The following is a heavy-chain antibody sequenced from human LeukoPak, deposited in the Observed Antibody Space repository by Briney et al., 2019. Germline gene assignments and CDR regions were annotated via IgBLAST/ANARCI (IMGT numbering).Heavy chain of an antibody. J-gene: IGHJ4*02. Sequence: GGSLRLSCTASGFTFGDYAMSWFRQAPGKGLEWVGFIRSKAYGGTTEYAASVKGRFTISRDDSKSIAYLQMNSLKTEDTAVYYCTVGYSGYDLVGSANLWGQGTLVTVSS. CDR2: IRSKAYGGTT. D-gene: IGHD5-12*01. V-gene: IGHV3-49*03. CDR1: GFTFGDYA. CDR3: TVGYSGYDLVGSANL.